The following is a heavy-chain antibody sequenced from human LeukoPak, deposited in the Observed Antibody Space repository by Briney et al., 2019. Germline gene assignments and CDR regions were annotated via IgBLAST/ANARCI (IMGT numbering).Heavy chain of an antibody. CDR3: ARETSSSVSGPYYYYYMDV. J-gene: IGHJ6*03. Sequence: GGSLRLSCAASGFTVSSNYMSWVCQAPGKGLEWVSVIYSGGSTYYADSVKGRFTISRDNSKNTLYLQMNSLRAEDTAVYYCARETSSSVSGPYYYYYMDVWGKGTTVTVSS. V-gene: IGHV3-66*02. CDR2: IYSGGST. D-gene: IGHD6-6*01. CDR1: GFTVSSNY.